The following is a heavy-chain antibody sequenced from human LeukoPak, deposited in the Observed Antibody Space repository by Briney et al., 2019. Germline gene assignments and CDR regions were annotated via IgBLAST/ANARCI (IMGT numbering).Heavy chain of an antibody. CDR3: ARDGGSSGYDLDY. CDR2: IRDDESNT. CDR1: GFSFRSYA. Sequence: GGSLRLSCAASGFSFRSYAMSWVRQAPGKGLEWVSSIRDDESNTYYADSVKGRFTISRDNSKNTLYLQMNSLRAEDTAVYYCARDGGSSGYDLDYWGQGTLVTVSS. V-gene: IGHV3-23*01. J-gene: IGHJ4*02. D-gene: IGHD5-12*01.